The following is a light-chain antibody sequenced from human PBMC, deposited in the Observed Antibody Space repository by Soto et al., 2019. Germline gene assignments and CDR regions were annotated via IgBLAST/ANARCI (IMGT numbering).Light chain of an antibody. Sequence: DIQMTQSPSTLSASVGDIVTITCRASQSISSWLAWYQQKPGKAPKLLIYKASSLESGVPSRFSGSGSGTEFTLTISSLQPDDFATYYCQLYNSYWTFGQGTKVEIK. CDR3: QLYNSYWT. CDR1: QSISSW. J-gene: IGKJ1*01. V-gene: IGKV1-5*03. CDR2: KAS.